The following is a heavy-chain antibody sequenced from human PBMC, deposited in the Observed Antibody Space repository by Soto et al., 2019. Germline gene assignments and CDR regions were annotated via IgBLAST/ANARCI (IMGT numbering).Heavy chain of an antibody. D-gene: IGHD1-1*01. CDR1: GFTVSSNY. Sequence: GGSLRLSCAASGFTVSSNYMSWVRQAPGKGLEWVSSIHPGGDTFYADSVKGRFSFSRDNSKNTVYLQMNSLRVEDTAVYYCARGTDDAQIRLDRWGPGRLVSVSS. V-gene: IGHV3-53*01. CDR3: ARGTDDAQIRLDR. CDR2: IHPGGDT. J-gene: IGHJ5*02.